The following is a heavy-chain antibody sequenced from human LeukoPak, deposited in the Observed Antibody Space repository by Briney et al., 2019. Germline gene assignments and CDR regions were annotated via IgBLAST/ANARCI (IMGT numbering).Heavy chain of an antibody. CDR1: GFTFSSYD. J-gene: IGHJ2*01. Sequence: PGGSLRLSCAASGFTFSSYDMHWVRQATGKGLEWVSAIGTAGDTYYPGSVKGRFTISRENAKNSLYLQMNSLRAGDTAVYYCARVRYQLLKDWYFDLWGRGTLVTVSS. CDR2: IGTAGDT. CDR3: ARVRYQLLKDWYFDL. D-gene: IGHD2-2*01. V-gene: IGHV3-13*01.